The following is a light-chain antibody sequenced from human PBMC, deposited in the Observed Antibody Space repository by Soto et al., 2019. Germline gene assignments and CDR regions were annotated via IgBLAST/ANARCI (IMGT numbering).Light chain of an antibody. CDR1: SSDVGGYNY. V-gene: IGLV2-14*01. J-gene: IGLJ1*01. Sequence: QSALTQPASVSGSPGQSITISCTGTSSDVGGYNYVSWYQQHPGEAPKLMIYDVSNRPSGVSNRFSGSKSGNTASLTISGLQVEDEADYYCTSYTTSSTPYVFGTGTKVTVL. CDR3: TSYTTSSTPYV. CDR2: DVS.